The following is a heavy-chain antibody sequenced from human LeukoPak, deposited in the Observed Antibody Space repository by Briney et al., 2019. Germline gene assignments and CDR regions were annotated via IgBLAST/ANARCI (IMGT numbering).Heavy chain of an antibody. Sequence: ASVRVSCKASGYTFTGYYMHWVRQAPGQGLEWMGWINPNSGGTNYAQKFQGRVTMTRDTSISTASMELSSLRSDDTAVYYCARGSFPLSIIVGAFFDYWGQGTLVTASS. D-gene: IGHD1-26*01. CDR1: GYTFTGYY. CDR2: INPNSGGT. J-gene: IGHJ4*02. CDR3: ARGSFPLSIIVGAFFDY. V-gene: IGHV1-2*02.